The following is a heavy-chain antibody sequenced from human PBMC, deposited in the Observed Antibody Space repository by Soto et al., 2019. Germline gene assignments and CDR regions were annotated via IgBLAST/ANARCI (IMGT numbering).Heavy chain of an antibody. CDR3: ARGRYGEY. CDR1: GYTFTSYG. V-gene: IGHV1-18*01. CDR2: ISAHNGNT. D-gene: IGHD3-10*01. J-gene: IGHJ4*02. Sequence: QVHLVQSGAEVKKPGASVKVSCKASGYTFTSYGITWVRQVPGQGLEWMGWISAHNGNTDYAQKLQGRVIVTRDTSTSTAYMELRSLRSDDTAVYYCARGRYGEYWGQGALVTVSS.